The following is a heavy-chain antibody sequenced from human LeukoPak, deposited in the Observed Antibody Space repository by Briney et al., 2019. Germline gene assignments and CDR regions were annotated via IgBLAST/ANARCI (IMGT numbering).Heavy chain of an antibody. V-gene: IGHV4-59*12. CDR2: IYYSGST. CDR3: ARGYYDSSGYYFDY. J-gene: IGHJ4*02. CDR1: GGSISSYY. D-gene: IGHD3-22*01. Sequence: SQTLSLTCTVSGGSISSYYWSWIRQPPGKGLEWIGSIYYSGSTYYNPSLKSRVTISVDTSKNQFSLKLSSVTAADTAVYYCARGYYDSSGYYFDYWGQGTLVTVSS.